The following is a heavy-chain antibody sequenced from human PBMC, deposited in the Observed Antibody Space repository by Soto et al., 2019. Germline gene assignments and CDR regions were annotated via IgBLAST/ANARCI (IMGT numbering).Heavy chain of an antibody. J-gene: IGHJ4*02. V-gene: IGHV3-23*01. CDR1: GFTFSTVA. CDR3: AKLYWNPRYFDY. D-gene: IGHD1-1*01. Sequence: GSLRLSCVASGFTFSTVAMTWFRQAPGKGLEWVSSISDNGGNTDYADSVRGRFTLSRDNSKNTLYLQMNHLKAEDTAVYYCAKLYWNPRYFDYWGQGARVTVSS. CDR2: ISDNGGNT.